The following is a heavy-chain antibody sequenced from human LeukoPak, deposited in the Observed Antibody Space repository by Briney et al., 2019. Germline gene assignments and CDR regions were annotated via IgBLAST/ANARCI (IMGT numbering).Heavy chain of an antibody. CDR2: ISPSGYST. Sequence: ASVKVSCKASGYDFTSYYVHWVRQAPGQGLEWMAIISPSGYSTRFAQKFQGRVTVTRDTSTSTVYMELNSLRSEDTAVYYCARETHYSACFDRWAQGTLVTVSS. CDR1: GYDFTSYY. D-gene: IGHD4-11*01. CDR3: ARETHYSACFDR. J-gene: IGHJ5*02. V-gene: IGHV1-46*01.